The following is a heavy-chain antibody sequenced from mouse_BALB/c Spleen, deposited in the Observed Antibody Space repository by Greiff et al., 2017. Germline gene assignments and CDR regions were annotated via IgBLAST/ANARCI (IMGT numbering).Heavy chain of an antibody. J-gene: IGHJ2*01. CDR1: GFTFSSFG. V-gene: IGHV5-17*02. D-gene: IGHD3-2*02. Sequence: DVKLVESGGGLVQPGGSRKLSCAASGFTFSSFGMHWVRQAPEKGLEWVAYISSGSSTIYYADTVKGRFTISRDNPKNTLFLQMTSLRSEDTAMYYCARSGCDYWGQGTTLTVSS. CDR3: ARSGCDY. CDR2: ISSGSSTI.